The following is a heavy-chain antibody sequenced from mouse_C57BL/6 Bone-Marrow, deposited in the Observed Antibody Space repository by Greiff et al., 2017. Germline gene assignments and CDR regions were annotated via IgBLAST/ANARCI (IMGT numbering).Heavy chain of an antibody. Sequence: QVQLQQSGAELARPGASVKLSCKASGYTFTSYGISWVKQRTGQGLEWIGEIYPRSGNTYYNEKFKGKATLTADKSSSTAYMGLRSLTSEDSAVYFCAREDYGSSPWFAYWGQGTLVTVSA. J-gene: IGHJ3*01. V-gene: IGHV1-81*01. CDR1: GYTFTSYG. D-gene: IGHD1-1*01. CDR3: AREDYGSSPWFAY. CDR2: IYPRSGNT.